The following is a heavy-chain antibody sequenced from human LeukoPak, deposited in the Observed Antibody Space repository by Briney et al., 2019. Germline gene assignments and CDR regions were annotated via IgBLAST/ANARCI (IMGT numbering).Heavy chain of an antibody. D-gene: IGHD1-14*01. J-gene: IGHJ4*02. V-gene: IGHV3-23*01. CDR1: GFTFSTYG. Sequence: GGSLRLSCAASGFTFSTYGMSWVRQAPGKGPEWVSAISGSGGTTYYADSVKGRFTISRDNSKSTLYLRMNTLRAEDTAVYYCGKSSQPAVRWGQGTLVTVSS. CDR2: ISGSGGTT. CDR3: GKSSQPAVR.